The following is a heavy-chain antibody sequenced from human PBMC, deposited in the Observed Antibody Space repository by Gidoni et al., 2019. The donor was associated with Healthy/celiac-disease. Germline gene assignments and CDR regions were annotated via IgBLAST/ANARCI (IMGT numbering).Heavy chain of an antibody. CDR2: ISGSGGST. CDR1: GFTFSSYA. D-gene: IGHD2-15*01. V-gene: IGHV3-23*01. Sequence: EVQLLESGGGLVQPGGSLRLSCAASGFTFSSYAMSWVRQAPGKGLECVSVISGSGGSTYYADSVKGRFTISRDNSKNTLYLQMNSLRAEDTAVYYCAKRKGYCSGGSCYYGMDVWGQGTTVTVSS. J-gene: IGHJ6*02. CDR3: AKRKGYCSGGSCYYGMDV.